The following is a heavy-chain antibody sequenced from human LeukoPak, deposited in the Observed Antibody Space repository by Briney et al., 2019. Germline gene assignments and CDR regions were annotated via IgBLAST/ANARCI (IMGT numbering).Heavy chain of an antibody. D-gene: IGHD1-26*01. CDR2: IYHSGKS. CDR1: GYSISSGYH. CDR3: ARGGSGSYPI. J-gene: IGHJ4*02. Sequence: PSETLSLTCSVSGYSISSGYHWDWIRQPPGQGLEWIASIYHSGKSYYNPSLESRVTISVDTSKNQFSLQLNSVTPEDTAVYYCARGGSGSYPIWGQGTLVTVSS. V-gene: IGHV4-38-2*02.